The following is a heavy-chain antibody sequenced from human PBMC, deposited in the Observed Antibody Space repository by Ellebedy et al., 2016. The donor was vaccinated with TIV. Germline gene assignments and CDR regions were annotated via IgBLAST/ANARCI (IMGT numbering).Heavy chain of an antibody. D-gene: IGHD2-2*02. CDR2: IYHSGST. V-gene: IGHV4-4*02. CDR1: GGSISSSNW. J-gene: IGHJ6*02. Sequence: SETLSLXXAVSGGSISSSNWWSWVRQPPGKGLEWIGEIYHSGSTNYNPSLKSRVTISVDKSKNQFSLKLSSVTAADTAVYYCARGRIVVVPAAIKWYYYYYGMDVWGQGTTVTVSS. CDR3: ARGRIVVVPAAIKWYYYYYGMDV.